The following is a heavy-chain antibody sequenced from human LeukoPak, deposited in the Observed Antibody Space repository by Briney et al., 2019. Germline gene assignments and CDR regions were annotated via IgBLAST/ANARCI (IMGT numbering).Heavy chain of an antibody. CDR3: TAHLRNNWFDP. CDR2: SKSRADGGAM. CDR1: GFTFSNAW. Sequence: MTGGSLRLSCAASGFTFSNAWMSWVRQAPGKGPEWVGRSKSRADGGAMDYAAPVKGRFTISRDDSKNTLSLQMNSLETEDTAVYYCTAHLRNNWFDPWGQGTLVTVSS. V-gene: IGHV3-15*01. J-gene: IGHJ5*02.